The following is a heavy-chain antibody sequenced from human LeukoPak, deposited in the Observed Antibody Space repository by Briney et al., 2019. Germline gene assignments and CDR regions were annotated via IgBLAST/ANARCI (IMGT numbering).Heavy chain of an antibody. J-gene: IGHJ4*02. CDR1: GGSISSSSYY. Sequence: SETLSLTCTVSGGSISSSSYYWGWIRQPPGKGLEWIGSIYYSGSTYYNPSLKSRVTISVDTSKNQFSLKLSSVTAADTAVYYCARHAVLYSGSYPAEYYFDYWGQGTLVTVSS. D-gene: IGHD1-26*01. V-gene: IGHV4-39*01. CDR3: ARHAVLYSGSYPAEYYFDY. CDR2: IYYSGST.